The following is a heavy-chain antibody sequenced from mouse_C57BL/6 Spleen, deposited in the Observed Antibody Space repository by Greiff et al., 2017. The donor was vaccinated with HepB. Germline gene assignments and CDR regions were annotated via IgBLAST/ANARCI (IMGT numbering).Heavy chain of an antibody. V-gene: IGHV1-82*01. Sequence: VKLQESGPELVKPGASVKISCKASGYAFSSSWMNWVKQRPGKGLEWIGRIYPGDGDTNYNGKFKGKATLTADKSSSTAYMQLSSLTSEDSAVYFCARRYYDFDYWGQGTTLTVSS. CDR3: ARRYYDFDY. J-gene: IGHJ2*01. CDR1: GYAFSSSW. D-gene: IGHD1-1*01. CDR2: IYPGDGDT.